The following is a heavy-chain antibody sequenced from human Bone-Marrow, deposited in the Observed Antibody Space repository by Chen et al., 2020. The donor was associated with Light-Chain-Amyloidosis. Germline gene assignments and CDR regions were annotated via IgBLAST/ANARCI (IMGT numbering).Heavy chain of an antibody. J-gene: IGHJ3*02. CDR3: AKDISYDDILPGYPADAFDI. D-gene: IGHD3-9*01. V-gene: IGHV3-23*04. CDR1: GFAFSSYA. CDR2: IGGGGGSR. Sequence: EVQLVESGGGLLQRGGSLRLSCAAAGFAFSSYAMRRVRQAPGKGLEWVSTIGGGGGSRYYGDSVKGRLTISRDNSKNALFRQRNSLRAEDTAVYYCAKDISYDDILPGYPADAFDIWGQGTMVTVSS.